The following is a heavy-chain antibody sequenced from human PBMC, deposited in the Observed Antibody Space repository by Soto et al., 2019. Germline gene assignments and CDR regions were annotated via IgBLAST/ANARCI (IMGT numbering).Heavy chain of an antibody. D-gene: IGHD6-19*01. CDR2: IYYSGST. J-gene: IGHJ4*02. CDR1: GGSISSYY. V-gene: IGHV4-59*01. CDR3: ARTDYSSGWYFFFDY. Sequence: PSEILSLTCTVSGGSISSYYWSWIRQPPGKGLEWIGYIYYSGSTNYNPSLKSRVTISVDTSKNQFSLKLSSVTAADTAVYYCARTDYSSGWYFFFDYWGQGTLVTVSS.